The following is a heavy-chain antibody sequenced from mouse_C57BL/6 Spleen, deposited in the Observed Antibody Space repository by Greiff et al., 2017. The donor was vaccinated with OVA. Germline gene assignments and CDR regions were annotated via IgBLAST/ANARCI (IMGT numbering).Heavy chain of an antibody. CDR2: ISDGGSYT. J-gene: IGHJ4*01. CDR1: GFTFSSYA. Sequence: EVQVVESGGGLVKPGGSLKLSCAASGFTFSSYAMSWVRQTPEKRLEWVATISDGGSYTYYPANVKGRFTISTDNAKNNLYLQRSQLKSEDTAMYYCARDRGNYVGYAMDYWGQGTSVTVSS. D-gene: IGHD2-1*01. V-gene: IGHV5-4*01. CDR3: ARDRGNYVGYAMDY.